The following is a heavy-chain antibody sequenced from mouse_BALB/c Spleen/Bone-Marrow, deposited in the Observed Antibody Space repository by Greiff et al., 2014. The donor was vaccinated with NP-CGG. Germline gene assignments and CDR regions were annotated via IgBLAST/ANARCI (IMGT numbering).Heavy chain of an antibody. CDR3: ARGVYGYVKYAMDY. D-gene: IGHD1-2*01. Sequence: VKLMESGGGLVQPGGSRKLSCAASGFTFSSFGMHWVRQAPEKGLEWVAYISGGSSTIYYADTVKGRFTISRDNPKNTLFLQMTSLRSEDTAMYYCARGVYGYVKYAMDYWGQGTSVTVSS. CDR2: ISGGSSTI. J-gene: IGHJ4*01. CDR1: GFTFSSFG. V-gene: IGHV5-17*02.